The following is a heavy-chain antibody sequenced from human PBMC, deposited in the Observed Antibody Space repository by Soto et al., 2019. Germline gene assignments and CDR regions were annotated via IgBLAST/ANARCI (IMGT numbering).Heavy chain of an antibody. CDR3: AKSWNLDFSATWYAPDY. J-gene: IGHJ4*02. CDR2: VSSDGSRK. CDR1: GFIFPNFG. Sequence: QVRLVESGGGVVQPGRSLRLSCEASGFIFPNFGLHWVRQAPGKGLQWLGVVSSDGSRKYYADSVRGRLNISRDNPKNTLYLQLDRLSADDMAVYYCAKSWNLDFSATWYAPDYWGQGTLVTVSS. D-gene: IGHD6-13*01. V-gene: IGHV3-30*18.